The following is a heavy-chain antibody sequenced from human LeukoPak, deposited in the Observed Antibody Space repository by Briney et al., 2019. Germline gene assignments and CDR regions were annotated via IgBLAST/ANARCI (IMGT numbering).Heavy chain of an antibody. D-gene: IGHD3-3*01. J-gene: IGHJ4*02. CDR2: VSVSGTTM. V-gene: IGHV3-11*04. Sequence: GGSLRLSCATSGFTFTDYYMSWIRQAPGKGLEWVSYVSVSGTTMYYADSVKGRFTLSRDNAKNSLYLQMNSLRAEDTAVYYCARDHTDYDFWSGLRDDFDYWGQGTLVTVSS. CDR1: GFTFTDYY. CDR3: ARDHTDYDFWSGLRDDFDY.